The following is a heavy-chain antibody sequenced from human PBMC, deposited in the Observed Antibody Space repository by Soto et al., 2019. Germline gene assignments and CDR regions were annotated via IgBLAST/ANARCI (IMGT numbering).Heavy chain of an antibody. Sequence: GGFLRLSFAASGFAFSNFVMHGFRQAPGKGLECVAVIWHDASHEYYADSVQGRFTISRDNSKHLLYLQMNSLRTEDTAVYYCAREGGEEWIDYYYYGMDVWGHGTTVTVSS. J-gene: IGHJ6*02. D-gene: IGHD3-3*01. CDR2: IWHDASHE. CDR3: AREGGEEWIDYYYYGMDV. V-gene: IGHV3-33*01. CDR1: GFAFSNFV.